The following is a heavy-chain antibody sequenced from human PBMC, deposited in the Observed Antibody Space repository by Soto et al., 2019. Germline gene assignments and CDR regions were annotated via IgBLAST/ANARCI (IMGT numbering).Heavy chain of an antibody. D-gene: IGHD3-22*01. Sequence: SVKVSCKASGGTFSSYAISRVRQAPGQGLEWMGGIIPIFGTANYAQKLQGRVTITADESTSTAYMELSSLRSEDTAVYYCARALTSYYYDSSGYYYSGYWGQGTLVTVSS. J-gene: IGHJ4*02. CDR3: ARALTSYYYDSSGYYYSGY. CDR1: GGTFSSYA. V-gene: IGHV1-69*13. CDR2: IIPIFGTA.